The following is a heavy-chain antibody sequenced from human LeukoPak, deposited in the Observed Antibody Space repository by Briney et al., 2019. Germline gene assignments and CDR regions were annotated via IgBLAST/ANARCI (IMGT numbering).Heavy chain of an antibody. CDR3: ARGIGAADF. V-gene: IGHV4-61*02. CDR1: GDSIRSGNYK. D-gene: IGHD3-16*01. J-gene: IGHJ4*02. Sequence: SETLSLTCTVSGDSIRSGNYKWSWIRQPAGKGLEWIGRIQTSGSTNYNPSLKTRVSISVDTSKNQFSLKLSSVTAADTAVYYCARGIGAADFWGQGILVTVSS. CDR2: IQTSGST.